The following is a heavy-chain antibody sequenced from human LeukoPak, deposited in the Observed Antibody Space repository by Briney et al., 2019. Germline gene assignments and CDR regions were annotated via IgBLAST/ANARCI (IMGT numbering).Heavy chain of an antibody. CDR2: IYYSGRA. D-gene: IGHD6-19*01. V-gene: IGHV4-59*08. CDR3: ARLRLAVSGTPWDWFDP. J-gene: IGHJ5*02. CDR1: GDSISSDF. Sequence: SETLSLTCTVSGDSISSDFWTWIRQPPGKGLEGSGYIYYSGRANYNPSLKSRVTISVDTSRNQLSLKLSSVTAADTAVYYCARLRLAVSGTPWDWFDPWGQGTLVTVSS.